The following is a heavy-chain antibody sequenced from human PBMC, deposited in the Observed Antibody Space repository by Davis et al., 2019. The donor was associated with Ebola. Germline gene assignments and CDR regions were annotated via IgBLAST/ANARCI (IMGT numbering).Heavy chain of an antibody. D-gene: IGHD4-11*01. J-gene: IGHJ4*02. CDR2: ISGSGDSS. V-gene: IGHV3-23*01. CDR3: AKDRGMTTVTTRHYFDY. CDR1: GFTFGAFG. Sequence: GGSPRLSCAASGFTFGAFGMSWVRQAPAKGLEWVSSISGSGDSSHHVGSVKGRFTISRDNSKNTLYLQMNSLRAEDTAVYYCAKDRGMTTVTTRHYFDYWGQGTLVTVSS.